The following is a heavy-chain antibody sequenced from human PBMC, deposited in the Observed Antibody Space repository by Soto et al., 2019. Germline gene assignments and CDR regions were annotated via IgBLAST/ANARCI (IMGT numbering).Heavy chain of an antibody. Sequence: EVQLVESGGVLVQPGGSLRLSCAASGFTVSSNYMSWVRQAPGKGLEWVSGIYSGASTFYADSVKGRFTISRDNSKNTVYLQMNRLRAEDAGVYYCAREIGRRAAQTNYMDVGGKGPTVTVS. CDR3: AREIGRRAAQTNYMDV. CDR2: IYSGAST. J-gene: IGHJ6*03. V-gene: IGHV3-66*01. CDR1: GFTVSSNY. D-gene: IGHD6-6*01.